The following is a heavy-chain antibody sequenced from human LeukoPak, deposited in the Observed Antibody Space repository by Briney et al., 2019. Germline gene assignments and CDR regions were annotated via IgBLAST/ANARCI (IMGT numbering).Heavy chain of an antibody. J-gene: IGHJ4*02. V-gene: IGHV3-11*01. CDR3: ARTIGTGPLGHFDY. D-gene: IGHD3/OR15-3a*01. Sequence: GGSLRLSCVASTFTFSDSYMSWIRQAPGKGLEWISYISSSAGTIFYADSVEGRFTVSRDNTKNSLYLQMNALRADDTAVYYCARTIGTGPLGHFDYWGQGTLVTVSS. CDR1: TFTFSDSY. CDR2: ISSSAGTI.